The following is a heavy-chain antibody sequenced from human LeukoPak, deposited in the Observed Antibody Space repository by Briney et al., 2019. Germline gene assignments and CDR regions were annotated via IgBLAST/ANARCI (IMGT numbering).Heavy chain of an antibody. D-gene: IGHD3-9*01. CDR3: AARGILTGYQYFDY. CDR2: IYHSGST. CDR1: GGSISSSNW. V-gene: IGHV4-4*02. J-gene: IGHJ4*02. Sequence: SSETLSLTCAVSGGSISSSNWWSWVRQPPGKGLEWIGQIYHSGSTNYNPSLKSRVTISVDKSKNQFSLKLSSVTAADTAVYYCAARGILTGYQYFDYWGQGTLVTVSS.